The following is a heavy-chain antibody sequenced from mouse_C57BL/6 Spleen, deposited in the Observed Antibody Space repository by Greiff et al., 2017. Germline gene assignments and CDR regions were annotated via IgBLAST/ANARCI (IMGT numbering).Heavy chain of an antibody. CDR3: ARREELGLDY. Sequence: VQLQQPGAELVKPGASVKLSCKASGYTFTSYWMQWVQQRPGQGLEWIGEIGPSGSYTNYNQKFKGKATLTVDPSSSTAYMQLSSLTSEDAAVYYCARREELGLDYWGQGTTLTVSS. CDR2: IGPSGSYT. V-gene: IGHV1-50*01. CDR1: GYTFTSYW. J-gene: IGHJ2*01. D-gene: IGHD4-1*01.